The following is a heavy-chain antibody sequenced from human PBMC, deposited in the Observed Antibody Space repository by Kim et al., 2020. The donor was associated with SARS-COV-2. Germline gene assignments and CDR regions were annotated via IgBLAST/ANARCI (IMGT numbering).Heavy chain of an antibody. CDR3: ARDWNWGIDV. D-gene: IGHD7-27*01. Sequence: GGSLRLSCAASGFTFTTYNMNWVRQAPGKGLEWISYISVTDAIYYADSVKGRFTISRDYVKNSLDLQMNSLRDEDTAVYYCARDWNWGIDVWGQGTLVTVSS. CDR1: GFTFTTYN. J-gene: IGHJ4*02. V-gene: IGHV3-48*02. CDR2: ISVTDAI.